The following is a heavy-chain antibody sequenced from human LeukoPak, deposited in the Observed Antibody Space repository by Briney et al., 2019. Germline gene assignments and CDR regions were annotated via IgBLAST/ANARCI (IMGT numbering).Heavy chain of an antibody. CDR2: TNPNSGNT. CDR3: ARSRTPVYGVHY. Sequence: ASVKVSCKASGYTFTSYDINWVRQATGQGLEWMGWTNPNSGNTGYAQKFQGRVTMTRNTSISTAYMELSSLRSEDTAVYYCARSRTPVYGVHYWGQGTLVTVSS. J-gene: IGHJ4*02. CDR1: GYTFTSYD. D-gene: IGHD2-8*01. V-gene: IGHV1-8*01.